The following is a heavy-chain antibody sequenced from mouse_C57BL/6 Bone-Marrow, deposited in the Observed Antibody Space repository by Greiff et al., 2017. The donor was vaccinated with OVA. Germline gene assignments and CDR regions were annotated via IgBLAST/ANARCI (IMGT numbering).Heavy chain of an antibody. CDR2: IDPEDGET. Sequence: EVQLQQSGAELVKPGASVKLSCTASGFNIKDYYMHWVKQRTEQGLEWIGRIDPEDGETKSAPKFQGKATITADTSSNTAYLQLSSLTSEDTAVDYCATLYDGYFLFDYWGQGTTLTVSS. V-gene: IGHV14-2*01. D-gene: IGHD2-3*01. J-gene: IGHJ2*01. CDR3: ATLYDGYFLFDY. CDR1: GFNIKDYY.